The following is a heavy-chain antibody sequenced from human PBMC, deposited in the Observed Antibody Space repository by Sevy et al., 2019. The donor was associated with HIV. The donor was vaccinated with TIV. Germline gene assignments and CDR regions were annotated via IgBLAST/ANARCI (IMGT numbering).Heavy chain of an antibody. Sequence: GGSLRLSCAASGFTFSSYSMNWVRQAPGKGLEWVSYISSSSSTIYYADSVKGRFTISRDNAKNSLYLQMNSLRDEDTAVYYCARDDGDCRSTSCYVYYYGMDVWGQGTTVTVSS. J-gene: IGHJ6*02. V-gene: IGHV3-48*02. CDR2: ISSSSSTI. CDR1: GFTFSSYS. D-gene: IGHD2-2*03. CDR3: ARDDGDCRSTSCYVYYYGMDV.